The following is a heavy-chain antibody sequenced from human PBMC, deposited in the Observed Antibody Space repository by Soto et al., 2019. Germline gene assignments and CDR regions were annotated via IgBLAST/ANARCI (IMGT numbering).Heavy chain of an antibody. J-gene: IGHJ4*02. CDR2: ISSSSSYI. Sequence: GGSLRLSCAASGFTCSRYSMNWVRQAPGKGLEWVSSISSSSSYIYYADSVKGRFTTSRDNAKNSLYLQMNSLRAEDTAVYYCARDQRYYFDYWGQGTLVTVSS. CDR3: ARDQRYYFDY. V-gene: IGHV3-21*01. CDR1: GFTCSRYS.